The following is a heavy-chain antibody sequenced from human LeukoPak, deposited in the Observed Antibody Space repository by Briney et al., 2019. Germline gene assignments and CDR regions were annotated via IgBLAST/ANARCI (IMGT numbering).Heavy chain of an antibody. V-gene: IGHV3-23*01. CDR1: GFTFSIYA. D-gene: IGHD6-19*01. Sequence: GGSLRLSCAASGFTFSIYAMSWVRQAPGKGLEWVSGISGSGATTYYADSVKGRFTISRDNSKNTLYLQMNSLRAEDTAVYYCAKDRASYSSGLASWGQGTLV. CDR2: ISGSGATT. J-gene: IGHJ5*02. CDR3: AKDRASYSSGLAS.